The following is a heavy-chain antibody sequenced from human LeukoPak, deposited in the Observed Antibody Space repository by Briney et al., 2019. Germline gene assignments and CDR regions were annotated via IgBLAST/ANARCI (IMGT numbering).Heavy chain of an antibody. V-gene: IGHV3-23*01. CDR1: GFTFNNHA. D-gene: IGHD3-9*01. CDR2: ITGSGDGR. Sequence: GGSLRLSCAASGFTFNNHAMTWVRQAPGKGLEWVSVITGSGDGRYYADSVKGRFTISRDNSKNTLHLQMNSLRAEDTALYYCAKDILTYYYGSSGYYFDSWGQGTLVTVS. J-gene: IGHJ4*02. CDR3: AKDILTYYYGSSGYYFDS.